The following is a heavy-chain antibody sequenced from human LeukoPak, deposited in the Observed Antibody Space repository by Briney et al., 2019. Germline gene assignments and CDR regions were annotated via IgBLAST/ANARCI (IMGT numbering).Heavy chain of an antibody. CDR3: ARANYYDSSGYSRGAFDI. J-gene: IGHJ3*02. CDR2: IYHSGST. CDR1: GGSISSSSYY. D-gene: IGHD3-22*01. Sequence: SETLSLTCTVSGGSISSSSYYWGWIRQPPGKGLEWIGSIYHSGSTYYNPSLKSRVTISVDTSKNQFSLKLSSVTAADTAVCYCARANYYDSSGYSRGAFDIRGQGTMVTVSS. V-gene: IGHV4-39*07.